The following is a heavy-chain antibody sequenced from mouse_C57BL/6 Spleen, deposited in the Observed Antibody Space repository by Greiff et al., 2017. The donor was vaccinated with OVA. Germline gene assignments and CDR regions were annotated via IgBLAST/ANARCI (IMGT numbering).Heavy chain of an antibody. CDR2: ISSGGSYT. CDR1: GFTFSSYG. CDR3: ARDYGSKGYAMDY. J-gene: IGHJ4*01. Sequence: EVMLVESGGDLVKPGGSLKLSCAASGFTFSSYGMSWVRQTPDKRLEWVATISSGGSYTYYPDSVKGRFTISRDNAKNTLYLQMSSLKSEDTAMYYCARDYGSKGYAMDYWGQGTSVTVSS. V-gene: IGHV5-6*02. D-gene: IGHD1-1*01.